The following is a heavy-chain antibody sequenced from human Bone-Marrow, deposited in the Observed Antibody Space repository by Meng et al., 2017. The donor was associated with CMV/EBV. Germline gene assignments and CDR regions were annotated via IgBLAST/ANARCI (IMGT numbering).Heavy chain of an antibody. J-gene: IGHJ4*02. CDR2: IVYIGHT. Sequence: SETLSPTCTVSGGSVRVYYGSWIRQPPGKGLEWIGYIVYIGHTKYNPSLEGRVIISVDPSKNQFSLSLTSLTAADTAVYDCARDVTPAFWGQGTLVTVSS. V-gene: IGHV4-59*02. D-gene: IGHD5-18*01. CDR3: ARDVTPAF. CDR1: GGSVRVYY.